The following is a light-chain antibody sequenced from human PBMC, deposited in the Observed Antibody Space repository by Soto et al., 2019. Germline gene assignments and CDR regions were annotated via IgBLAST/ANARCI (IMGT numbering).Light chain of an antibody. V-gene: IGKV1-5*01. Sequence: DIQMTQSPSTLSASVGDRVTFTCRASQSVSIWLAWYQQKPGKAPKLLISGASTLEGGVPSRFSGSGSGTEFTLTISSLQPDDFATYYCQQYKNYLTFGQGTKVEIK. CDR3: QQYKNYLT. CDR1: QSVSIW. CDR2: GAS. J-gene: IGKJ1*01.